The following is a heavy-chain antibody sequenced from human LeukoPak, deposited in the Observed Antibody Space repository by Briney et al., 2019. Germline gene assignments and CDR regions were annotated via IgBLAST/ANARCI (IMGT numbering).Heavy chain of an antibody. Sequence: SETLSLTCTVSGGSISSSSYYWGWIRQPPGKGLEWIGSIYYSGSTYYNPSFKSRVTISVDTSKNQFSLKLSSVTAADTAVYYCARRQQLVLAGPINWFDPWGQGTLVTVSS. CDR1: GGSISSSSYY. D-gene: IGHD6-13*01. CDR2: IYYSGST. V-gene: IGHV4-39*01. CDR3: ARRQQLVLAGPINWFDP. J-gene: IGHJ5*02.